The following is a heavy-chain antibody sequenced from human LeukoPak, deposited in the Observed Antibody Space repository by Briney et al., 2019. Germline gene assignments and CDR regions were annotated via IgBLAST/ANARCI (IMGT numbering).Heavy chain of an antibody. CDR2: INPNSGGT. CDR3: AKARGYCSGGSCYWFDY. D-gene: IGHD2-15*01. J-gene: IGHJ4*02. CDR1: GYTFTGYY. V-gene: IGHV1-2*02. Sequence: ASVKVSCKSSGYTFTGYYMHWVRQAPGQGLEWMGWINPNSGGTNYAQKFQGRVTMTRDTSISTAYMELSRLRSDDTAVYYCAKARGYCSGGSCYWFDYWGQGTLVTVSS.